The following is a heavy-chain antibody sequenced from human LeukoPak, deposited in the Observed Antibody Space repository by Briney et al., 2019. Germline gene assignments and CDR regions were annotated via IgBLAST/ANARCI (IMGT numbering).Heavy chain of an antibody. J-gene: IGHJ4*02. CDR2: INWNGGGI. Sequence: GGSLRLSCAASGLTLDDFAMSWVRQAPGKGLEWVSGINWNGGGIGYADSVKGRFTISRDNAKNSLYLQMNSLRAEDTAVYYCATVVTAPHWGQGTLVTVSS. V-gene: IGHV3-20*04. CDR3: ATVVTAPH. D-gene: IGHD2-21*02. CDR1: GLTLDDFA.